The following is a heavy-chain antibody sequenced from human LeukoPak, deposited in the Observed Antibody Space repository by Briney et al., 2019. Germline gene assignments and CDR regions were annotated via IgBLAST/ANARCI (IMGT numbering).Heavy chain of an antibody. CDR3: ARDRNTDFWSGYYTNYFDY. V-gene: IGHV3-7*01. CDR2: IKQDGGEK. D-gene: IGHD3-3*01. CDR1: GFIFSNYW. J-gene: IGHJ4*02. Sequence: GGSLRLSCAASGFIFSNYWMTWVRHAPGKGLEWVATIKQDGGEKYYVDSVKGRFTISRDNAKNSLSLQMSSLRAEDTAVYYCARDRNTDFWSGYYTNYFDYWGQGTLVTVSS.